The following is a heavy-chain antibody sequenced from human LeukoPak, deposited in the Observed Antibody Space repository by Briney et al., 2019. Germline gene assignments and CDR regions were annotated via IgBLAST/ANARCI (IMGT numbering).Heavy chain of an antibody. J-gene: IGHJ6*03. CDR1: GFTFSSYS. CDR3: ARDGYSYGPVTLYYYYYMDV. D-gene: IGHD5-18*01. V-gene: IGHV3-21*01. Sequence: AGSLRLSCAASGFTFSSYSMNWVRQAPGKGLEWGSAISSSSSYIYYADSVKGRFTISRNNAKNSLYLQMNSLRAEDTAVYYCARDGYSYGPVTLYYYYYMDVWGKGTTVTVSS. CDR2: ISSSSSYI.